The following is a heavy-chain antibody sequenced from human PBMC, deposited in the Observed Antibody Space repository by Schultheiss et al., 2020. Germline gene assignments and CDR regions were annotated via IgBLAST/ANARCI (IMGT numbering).Heavy chain of an antibody. CDR2: ISYDGSNK. J-gene: IGHJ5*02. V-gene: IGHV3-30*18. Sequence: GGSLRLSCAASGFTFSSYTMNWVRQAPGKGLEWVAVISYDGSNKYYADSVKGRFTISRDNSKNTLYLQMNSLRAEDTAVYYCAKGITMNWFDPWGKGTLVTVSS. CDR3: AKGITMNWFDP. D-gene: IGHD3-10*01. CDR1: GFTFSSYT.